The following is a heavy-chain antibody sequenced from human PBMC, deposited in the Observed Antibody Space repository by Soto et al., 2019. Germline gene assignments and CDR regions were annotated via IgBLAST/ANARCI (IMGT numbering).Heavy chain of an antibody. D-gene: IGHD3-3*02. CDR1: GFTFSRNT. J-gene: IGHJ6*02. V-gene: IGHV3-21*01. CDR3: VKDEGIEAMDV. CDR2: ITSSGSYV. Sequence: GGSLTLSCVTSGFTFSRNTMNWVRQAPGKGLEWVAPITSSGSYVYYADSVKGRFSASRDNAKNSLSLQMDSLRPDDTAIYFCVKDEGIEAMDVWGQGTTVTVSS.